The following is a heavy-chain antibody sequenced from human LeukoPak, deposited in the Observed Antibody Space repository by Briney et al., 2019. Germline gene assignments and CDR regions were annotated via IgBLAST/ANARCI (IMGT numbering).Heavy chain of an antibody. CDR3: ARDRDTAMGL. Sequence: PGRSLRLSCAASGFTFSNYAMHWVRQAPGKGLEWVAIISYDGNDKYYTDSEKGRFTISRDKSKNTLYLQMNSLRAEDTAVYYYARDRDTAMGLWGQGTLVTVSS. CDR2: ISYDGNDK. J-gene: IGHJ4*02. CDR1: GFTFSNYA. D-gene: IGHD5-18*01. V-gene: IGHV3-30-3*01.